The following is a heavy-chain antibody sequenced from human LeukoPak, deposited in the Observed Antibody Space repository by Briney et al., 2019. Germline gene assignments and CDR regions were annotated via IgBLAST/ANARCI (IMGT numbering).Heavy chain of an antibody. J-gene: IGHJ4*02. CDR2: IIPIFGTA. V-gene: IGHV1-69*13. CDR3: ARDSGSYYDSSGLDY. D-gene: IGHD3-22*01. CDR1: VGTFSSYV. Sequence: ASVKVSCEASVGTFSSYVISWVRPAPGQGLEWMGGIIPIFGTANYAQKFQGRVTITADESTSTAYMELSSLRSEDTAVYYCARDSGSYYDSSGLDYWGQGTLVTVSS.